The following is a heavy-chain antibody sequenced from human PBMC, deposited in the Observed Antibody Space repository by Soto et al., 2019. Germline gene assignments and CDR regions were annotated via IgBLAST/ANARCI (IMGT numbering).Heavy chain of an antibody. V-gene: IGHV4-34*01. CDR3: AKTHYDILTAPDDAFDI. J-gene: IGHJ3*02. Sequence: SETLSLTCAVYGGSFSGYYWSWIRQPPGKGLEWIGEINHSGSTNYNPSLKSRVTISVDTSKNQFSLKLSSVTAADTAVYYCAKTHYDILTAPDDAFDIWGQGTMVTVSS. D-gene: IGHD3-9*01. CDR1: GGSFSGYY. CDR2: INHSGST.